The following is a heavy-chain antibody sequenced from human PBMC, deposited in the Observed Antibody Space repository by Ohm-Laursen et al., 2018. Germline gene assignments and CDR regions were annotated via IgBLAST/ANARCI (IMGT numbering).Heavy chain of an antibody. Sequence: SLRLSCSAFGFTFSSYSMNWVRQAPGKGLEWVSSISSSSSYIYYADSVKGRFTISRDNAKNSLYLQMNSLRAEDTAVYYCARDGQYGSGVYASYWGQGTLVTVSS. J-gene: IGHJ4*02. CDR1: GFTFSSYS. D-gene: IGHD3-10*01. CDR2: ISSSSSYI. CDR3: ARDGQYGSGVYASY. V-gene: IGHV3-21*01.